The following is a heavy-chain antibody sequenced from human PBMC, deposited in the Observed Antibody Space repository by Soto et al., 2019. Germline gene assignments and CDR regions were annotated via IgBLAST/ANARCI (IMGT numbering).Heavy chain of an antibody. CDR1: GFTFSSYW. Sequence: EVQLVEAGGGLVQPGGSLRLSCAASGFTFSSYWMHWVRQAPGKGLVWVSRINSDGSSTSYADSVKGRFTISRDNAKNTLYLQMTCLRAEDTAVYYCARDRGWFGEVPCDYWRQGPLVTVSS. CDR2: INSDGSST. D-gene: IGHD3-10*01. CDR3: ARDRGWFGEVPCDY. J-gene: IGHJ4*02. V-gene: IGHV3-74*01.